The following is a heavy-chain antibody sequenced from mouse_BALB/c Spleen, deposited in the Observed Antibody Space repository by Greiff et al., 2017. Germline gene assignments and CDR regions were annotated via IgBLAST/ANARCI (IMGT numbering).Heavy chain of an antibody. Sequence: QVQLKQSAAELARPGASVKMSCKASGYTFTSYTMHWVKQRPGQGLEWIGYINPSSGYTEYNQKFKDKTTLTADKSSSTAYMQLSSLTSEDSAVYYCARDGNPDYWGQGTTLTVSS. V-gene: IGHV1-4*02. CDR3: ARDGNPDY. CDR1: GYTFTSYT. D-gene: IGHD1-1*01. CDR2: INPSSGYT. J-gene: IGHJ2*01.